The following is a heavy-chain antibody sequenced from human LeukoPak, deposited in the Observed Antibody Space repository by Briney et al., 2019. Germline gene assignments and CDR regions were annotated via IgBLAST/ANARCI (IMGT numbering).Heavy chain of an antibody. D-gene: IGHD5-12*01. CDR1: EFTFSTYS. CDR2: ISSGSTYI. Sequence: GGSLRLSCAASEFTFSTYSMNWVRQAPGKGLEWVSSISSGSTYIYYADSVKGRFTISRDNAKNSLYLQMNSLRAGDTAVYYCARVRKYSGYYSWYFDLWGRGTLVTVSS. CDR3: ARVRKYSGYYSWYFDL. V-gene: IGHV3-21*01. J-gene: IGHJ2*01.